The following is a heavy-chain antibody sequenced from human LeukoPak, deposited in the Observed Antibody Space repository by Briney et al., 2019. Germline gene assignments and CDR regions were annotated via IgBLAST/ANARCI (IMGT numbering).Heavy chain of an antibody. D-gene: IGHD2-2*01. Sequence: GGSLRLSCAASGFTFSSYGMHWVRQAPGKGLEWVAVISYDGSNKYYADSVKGRFTISRDNSKNTLYLQMNSLRAEDTAVYYCAKVLGYCSSTSCCSGAAYYYYGMDVWGQGTTVTVSS. V-gene: IGHV3-30*18. CDR3: AKVLGYCSSTSCCSGAAYYYYGMDV. J-gene: IGHJ6*02. CDR2: ISYDGSNK. CDR1: GFTFSSYG.